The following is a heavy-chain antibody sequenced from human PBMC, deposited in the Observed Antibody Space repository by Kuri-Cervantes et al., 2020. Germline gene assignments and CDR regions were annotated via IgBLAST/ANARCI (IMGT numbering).Heavy chain of an antibody. Sequence: SETLSLTCTVSGGSISSSSYYWGWIRQPPGKGLEWIGSIYYSGSTYYNLSLKSRVTMSVDTSKNQFSLKLSSVTAADTAVYYCARETPSGRDGYNPEGYWGQGTLVTVSS. CDR2: IYYSGST. V-gene: IGHV4-39*07. CDR1: GGSISSSSYY. J-gene: IGHJ4*02. D-gene: IGHD5-24*01. CDR3: ARETPSGRDGYNPEGY.